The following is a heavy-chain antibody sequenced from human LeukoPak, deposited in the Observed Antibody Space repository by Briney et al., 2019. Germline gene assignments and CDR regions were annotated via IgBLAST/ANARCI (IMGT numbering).Heavy chain of an antibody. V-gene: IGHV3-7*03. CDR2: INQDGSGK. Sequence: GGSLRLSCAASGFTFSTYWMSWVRQAPGKGLEWVANINQDGSGKDYVDSLKGRFTISRDNTKNSLYLQMNSLRAEDTAVYYCARGYRYAVYWGQGTLVTVSS. J-gene: IGHJ4*02. CDR1: GFTFSTYW. D-gene: IGHD6-13*01. CDR3: ARGYRYAVY.